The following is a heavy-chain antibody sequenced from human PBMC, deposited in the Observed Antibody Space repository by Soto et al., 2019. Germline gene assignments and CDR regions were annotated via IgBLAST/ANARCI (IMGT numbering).Heavy chain of an antibody. J-gene: IGHJ4*02. V-gene: IGHV3-23*01. D-gene: IGHD2-8*01. Sequence: PGGSLRLCCAASGFTFSSYAMSWVRQAPGKGLEWVSAISGSGGSTYYADSVKGRFTISRDNSKNTLYLQMNSLRAEDTAVYYFATPVSPQGTSYWGQGALVTVSS. CDR3: ATPVSPQGTSY. CDR1: GFTFSSYA. CDR2: ISGSGGST.